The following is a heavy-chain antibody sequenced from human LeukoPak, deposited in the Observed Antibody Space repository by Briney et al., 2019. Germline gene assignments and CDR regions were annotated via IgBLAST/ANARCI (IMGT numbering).Heavy chain of an antibody. Sequence: ASVKVSCRVSGDTLTEISIHWVRQTPGKGLEWMGGLHPEDREVIYAQKFQGRVTMTEDSSTDTAYMDLRSPRSEDTAVYYCATAEQLVWGQGTLVTVSS. CDR2: LHPEDREV. CDR1: GDTLTEIS. CDR3: ATAEQLV. V-gene: IGHV1-24*01. J-gene: IGHJ4*02. D-gene: IGHD6-6*01.